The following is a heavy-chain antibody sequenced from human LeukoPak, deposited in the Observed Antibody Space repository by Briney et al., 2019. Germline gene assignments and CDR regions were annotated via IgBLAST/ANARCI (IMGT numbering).Heavy chain of an antibody. V-gene: IGHV3-74*01. CDR2: INTDGSGT. CDR3: ARDPFSSTWGKLRFDP. Sequence: GGSLRLSCAASGFTFSSYYLHWVRQAPGKGLVSVSLINTDGSGTSYAESVKGRFTISRDNAKNSLYLQMNSLRAEDTAVYYCARDPFSSTWGKLRFDPWGQGTLVTVSS. D-gene: IGHD6-13*01. J-gene: IGHJ5*02. CDR1: GFTFSSYY.